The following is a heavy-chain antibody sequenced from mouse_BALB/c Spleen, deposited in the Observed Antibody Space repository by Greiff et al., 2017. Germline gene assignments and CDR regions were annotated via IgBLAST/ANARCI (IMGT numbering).Heavy chain of an antibody. D-gene: IGHD2-10*02. CDR1: GFNIKDYY. CDR3: ARREYGNFAWFAY. Sequence: VQLQQSGAELVRSGASVKLSCTASGFNIKDYYMHWVKQRPEQGLEWIGWIDPENGDTEYAPKFQGKATMTADTSSNTAYLQLSSLTSEDTAVYYCARREYGNFAWFAYWGQGTLVTVSA. J-gene: IGHJ3*01. CDR2: IDPENGDT. V-gene: IGHV14-4*02.